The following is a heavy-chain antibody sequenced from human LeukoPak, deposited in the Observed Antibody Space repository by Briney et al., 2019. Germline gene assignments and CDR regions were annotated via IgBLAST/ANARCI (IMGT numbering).Heavy chain of an antibody. Sequence: GASVKVSCKASGYTFTSYDINWVRQATGQGLEWMGWMNPNSGNTGYAQKFQGRVTITRNTSISTAYMELSSLRSGDTAVYYCAKGLVESRWDNWNDVDYFDYWGQGTLVTVSS. J-gene: IGHJ4*02. D-gene: IGHD1-20*01. V-gene: IGHV1-8*03. CDR1: GYTFTSYD. CDR2: MNPNSGNT. CDR3: AKGLVESRWDNWNDVDYFDY.